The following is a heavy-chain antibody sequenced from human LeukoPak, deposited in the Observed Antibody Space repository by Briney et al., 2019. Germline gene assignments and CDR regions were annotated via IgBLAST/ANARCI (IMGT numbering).Heavy chain of an antibody. V-gene: IGHV3-30*02. CDR1: GFNFRAYW. D-gene: IGHD6-13*01. J-gene: IGHJ6*03. CDR2: IRYDGSNK. Sequence: GGSLRLSCTTSGFNFRAYWMSWVRQAPGKGLEWVAFIRYDGSNKYYADSVKGRFTISRDNSKNTLYLQMNSLRAEDTAVYYCAKPYSSSWYNYYYYMDVWGKGTTVTVSS. CDR3: AKPYSSSWYNYYYYMDV.